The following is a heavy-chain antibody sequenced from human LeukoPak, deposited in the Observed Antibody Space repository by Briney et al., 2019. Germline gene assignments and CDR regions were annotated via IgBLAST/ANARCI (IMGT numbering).Heavy chain of an antibody. D-gene: IGHD5-18*01. CDR3: AKDRPDTAMVYHYYYYMDV. CDR2: INPNSGGT. V-gene: IGHV1-2*02. J-gene: IGHJ6*03. CDR1: GHTFTGYY. Sequence: ASVKVSCKASGHTFTGYYMHWVRQAPGQGLEWMGWINPNSGGTKYAQKFQGRVTMTRNTSISTAYMELSRLRSDDTAVYYCAKDRPDTAMVYHYYYYMDVWGKGTTVTISS.